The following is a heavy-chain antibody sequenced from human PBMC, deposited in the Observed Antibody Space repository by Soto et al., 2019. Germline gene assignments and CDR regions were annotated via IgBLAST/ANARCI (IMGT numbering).Heavy chain of an antibody. CDR3: ARRGLYSTYGMDV. CDR2: INSDGSST. CDR1: GFTFSSYW. Sequence: EVQLVESGGGLVQPGGSLRLSCAASGFTFSSYWMHWVRQAPGKGLVWVSRINSDGSSTSYADSVKGRFTISRDNAKKTMYLQMNSLRAEDTAVYYCARRGLYSTYGMDVWGQGTTVTVSS. V-gene: IGHV3-74*01. D-gene: IGHD6-13*01. J-gene: IGHJ6*02.